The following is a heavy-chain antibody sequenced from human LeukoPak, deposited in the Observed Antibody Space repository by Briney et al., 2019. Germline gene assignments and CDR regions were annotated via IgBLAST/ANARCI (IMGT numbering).Heavy chain of an antibody. CDR3: ARDHSGSLGY. J-gene: IGHJ4*02. V-gene: IGHV1-18*01. CDR2: MNPNSGNT. CDR1: GYTFTSYD. Sequence: ASVKVSCKASGYTFTSYDINWVRQATGQGLEWMGWMNPNSGNTNYAQKLQGRVTMTTDTSTSTAYMELRSLRSDDTAVYYCARDHSGSLGYWGQGTLVTVSS. D-gene: IGHD1-26*01.